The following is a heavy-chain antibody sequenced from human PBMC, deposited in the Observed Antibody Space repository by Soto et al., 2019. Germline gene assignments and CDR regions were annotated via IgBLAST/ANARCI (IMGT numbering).Heavy chain of an antibody. J-gene: IGHJ4*02. D-gene: IGHD3-22*01. CDR3: ARDFYSYYYDSSARLDY. V-gene: IGHV3-30-3*01. CDR2: ISYDGSNK. Sequence: GGSLRLSCAASGFTLSSYAMHWVRQAPGKGLEWVAVISYDGSNKYYADSVKGRFTISRDNSKNTLYLQMNSLRAEDTAVYYCARDFYSYYYDSSARLDYWGQGTLVTVSS. CDR1: GFTLSSYA.